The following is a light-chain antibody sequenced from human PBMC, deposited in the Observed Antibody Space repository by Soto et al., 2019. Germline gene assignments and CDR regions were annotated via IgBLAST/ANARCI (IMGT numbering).Light chain of an antibody. Sequence: EFVLTQSPGTLSLSPGERTTLSCRASQTVRNNYLAWYQQKPGQAPTLLIYDASNRATGIPDRFSGGGSGTDFTLTISRLEPEDFAVYYCQQYTDSRTFGQGTKVDIK. CDR1: QTVRNNY. V-gene: IGKV3-20*01. J-gene: IGKJ1*01. CDR2: DAS. CDR3: QQYTDSRT.